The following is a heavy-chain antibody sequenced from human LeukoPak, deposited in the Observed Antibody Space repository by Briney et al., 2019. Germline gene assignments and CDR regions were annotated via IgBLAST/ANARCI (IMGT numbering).Heavy chain of an antibody. CDR1: GGSISSYY. D-gene: IGHD6-19*01. CDR3: ARERYSSGWYGDYFDY. Sequence: SETLSLTCTVSGGSISSYYWSWIRQPPGKGLEWIGYIYYSGSTNYNPSLKSRVTISVDTSKNQFSLKLSSVTAADTAAYYCARERYSSGWYGDYFDYWGQGTLVTVSS. J-gene: IGHJ4*02. V-gene: IGHV4-59*01. CDR2: IYYSGST.